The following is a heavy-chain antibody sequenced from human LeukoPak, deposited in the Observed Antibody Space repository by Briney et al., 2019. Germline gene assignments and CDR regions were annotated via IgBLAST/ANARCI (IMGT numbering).Heavy chain of an antibody. CDR3: ARTDDYVWGSFRPSATHFDD. V-gene: IGHV4-34*01. Sequence: GSLRLSCAASGFTVSSNYMSWIRQPPGKGLEWIGEINHSGSTNYNPSLKSRVTISVDTSKNQFSLNLNSVTAADTAVYYCARTDDYVWGSFRPSATHFDDWGQGTLVTVSS. CDR2: INHSGST. D-gene: IGHD3-16*01. CDR1: GFTVSSNY. J-gene: IGHJ4*02.